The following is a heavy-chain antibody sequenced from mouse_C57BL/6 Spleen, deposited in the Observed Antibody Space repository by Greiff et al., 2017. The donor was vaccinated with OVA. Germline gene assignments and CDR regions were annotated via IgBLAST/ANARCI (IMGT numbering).Heavy chain of an antibody. CDR2: IHPNSGST. V-gene: IGHV1-64*01. CDR1: GYTFTSYW. J-gene: IGHJ4*01. CDR3: ARCYYYGSSDYAMDY. Sequence: VQLQQPGAELVKPGASVKLSCKASGYTFTSYWMHWVKQRPGQGLEWIGMIHPNSGSTNYNEKFKSKATLTVDKSSSTAYMQLSSLTSEDSAVYYCARCYYYGSSDYAMDYWGQGTSVTVSS. D-gene: IGHD1-1*01.